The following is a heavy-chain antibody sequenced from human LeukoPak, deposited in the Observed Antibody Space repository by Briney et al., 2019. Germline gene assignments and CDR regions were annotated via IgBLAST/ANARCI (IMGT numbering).Heavy chain of an antibody. CDR2: INPNSGGT. J-gene: IGHJ4*02. CDR1: GYTFTGYY. V-gene: IGHV1-2*02. D-gene: IGHD1-26*01. Sequence: ASVKVSCKASGYTFTGYYMHWARQAPGQGLEWMGWINPNSGGTNYAQKFQGRVTMTRDTSISTAYMELSRLRSDDTAVYYCARARYSGSYRGDYWGQGTLVTVSS. CDR3: ARARYSGSYRGDY.